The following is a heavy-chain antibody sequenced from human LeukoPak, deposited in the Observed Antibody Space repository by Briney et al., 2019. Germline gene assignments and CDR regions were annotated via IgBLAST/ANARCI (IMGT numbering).Heavy chain of an antibody. CDR1: GFTFSSYA. D-gene: IGHD2-2*01. CDR2: ISGSAAST. CDR3: ARVVGYSSTWYYDH. Sequence: GGSLRLSCAASGFTFSSYAMSWVRQAPGKGLEWVSVISGSAASTYYANSVKGRFTISGGNSKNTLYLQMNSLRAEDTAVYYCARVVGYSSTWYYDHWGQGTLVTVSS. J-gene: IGHJ4*02. V-gene: IGHV3-23*01.